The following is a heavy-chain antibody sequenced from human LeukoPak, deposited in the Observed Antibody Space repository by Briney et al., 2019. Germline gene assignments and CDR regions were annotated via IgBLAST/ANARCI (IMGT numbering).Heavy chain of an antibody. D-gene: IGHD1-14*01. CDR1: GGSISSSSYY. CDR3: ARHGFIKLTKPNWFDP. CDR2: IYYSGST. Sequence: SETLSLTCTVSGGSISSSSYYWGWLRQPRGKGLEWIGSIYYSGSTYYNPSLKSRVTISVDTSKNQFSLKLSSVTAADTAVYYCARHGFIKLTKPNWFDPWGQGTLVTVSS. J-gene: IGHJ5*02. V-gene: IGHV4-39*01.